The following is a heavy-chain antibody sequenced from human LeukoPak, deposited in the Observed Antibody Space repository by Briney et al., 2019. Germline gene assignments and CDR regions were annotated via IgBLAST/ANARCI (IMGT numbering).Heavy chain of an antibody. Sequence: GSLRLSCAASGFTFSSYSMSWVRQAPGKGLEWVSDISGSGGRTYYADSVKGRFTISRDNSKNTLYLQMNSLRAEDTAIYYCAKGGSGSYLLGAFDIWGQGTMVTVSS. D-gene: IGHD1-26*01. J-gene: IGHJ3*02. CDR1: GFTFSSYS. CDR2: ISGSGGRT. CDR3: AKGGSGSYLLGAFDI. V-gene: IGHV3-23*01.